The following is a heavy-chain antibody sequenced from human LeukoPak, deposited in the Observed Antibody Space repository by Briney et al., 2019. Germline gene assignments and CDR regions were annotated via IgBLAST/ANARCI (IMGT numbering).Heavy chain of an antibody. V-gene: IGHV4-4*02. CDR2: INHSGST. CDR1: GGSISSSNW. D-gene: IGHD2-2*01. Sequence: SETLSLTCAVSGGSISSSNWWSWIRQPPGKGLEWIGEINHSGSTNYNPSLKSRVTISVDTSKNQFSLKLSSVTAADTAVYYCARQTVPAVHYYYYYYMDVWGKGTTVTVSS. J-gene: IGHJ6*03. CDR3: ARQTVPAVHYYYYYYMDV.